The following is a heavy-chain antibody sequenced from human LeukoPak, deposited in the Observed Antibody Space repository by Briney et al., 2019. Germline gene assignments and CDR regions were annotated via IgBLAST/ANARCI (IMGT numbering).Heavy chain of an antibody. V-gene: IGHV5-51*01. Sequence: GESLKISCKGSGYSFPTYWIAWVRQMPGKGLEWMGIIYPDESNIRYSPSFQGQVTISADKSISTAYLQWSSLKASDTAMYYCARPPSRGYSSSFEYWGQGTLVTISS. CDR1: GYSFPTYW. CDR3: ARPPSRGYSSSFEY. J-gene: IGHJ4*02. CDR2: IYPDESNI. D-gene: IGHD2-2*03.